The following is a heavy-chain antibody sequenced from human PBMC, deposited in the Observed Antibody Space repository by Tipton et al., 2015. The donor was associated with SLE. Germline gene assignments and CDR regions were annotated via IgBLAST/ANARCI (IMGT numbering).Heavy chain of an antibody. V-gene: IGHV3-7*01. J-gene: IGHJ3*02. CDR2: IKQDGSEK. CDR3: ARFSRDGPGAFDI. D-gene: IGHD5-24*01. Sequence: SLRLSCAASGFTFSSYGMHWVRQAPGKGLEWVANIKQDGSEKYYVDSVKGRFTISRDNAKNSLYLQMNSLRAEDTAVYYCARFSRDGPGAFDIWGQGTMVTVSS. CDR1: GFTFSSYG.